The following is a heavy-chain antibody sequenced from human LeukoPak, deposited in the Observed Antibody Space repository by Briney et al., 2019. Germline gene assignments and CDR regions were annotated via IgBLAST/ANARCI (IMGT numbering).Heavy chain of an antibody. D-gene: IGHD2-8*01. V-gene: IGHV3-20*04. J-gene: IGHJ6*03. CDR3: AKDRCSNGVGCYYYYMDV. CDR1: GFTFDDYG. CDR2: INWNGGST. Sequence: GGSLRLSCAASGFTFDDYGMSWVRQAPGKGLEWVSGINWNGGSTGYADSVKGRFTISRDNAKNILYLQMNSLRAEDTAVYYCAKDRCSNGVGCYYYYMDVWGKGTTVTISS.